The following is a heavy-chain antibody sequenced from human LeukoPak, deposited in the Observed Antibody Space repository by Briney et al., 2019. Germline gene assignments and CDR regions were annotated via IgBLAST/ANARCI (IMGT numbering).Heavy chain of an antibody. D-gene: IGHD4-11*01. CDR3: ARDGDDYSNYGYGMDV. J-gene: IGHJ6*02. CDR1: GFTFSSYA. Sequence: GRSLRLSCAASGFTFSSYAMHWVRQAPGEGLEWVAVISYDGSNKCYADSVKGRFTISRDNSKNTLYLQMNSLRAEDTAVYYCARDGDDYSNYGYGMDVWGQGTTVTVSS. CDR2: ISYDGSNK. V-gene: IGHV3-30-3*01.